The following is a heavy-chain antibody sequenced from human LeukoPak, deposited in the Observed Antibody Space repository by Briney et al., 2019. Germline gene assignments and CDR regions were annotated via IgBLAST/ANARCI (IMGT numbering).Heavy chain of an antibody. CDR1: GGTFSSYA. CDR2: IIPIFGTA. J-gene: IGHJ4*02. Sequence: SVKISCKASGGTFSSYAISWVRQAPGQGREWMGGIIPIFGTANYAQKFQGRVTITADESTSTAYMGLSSLRSEDTAVYYCARSGRTVEMAYYFDYWGQGTLVTPSS. V-gene: IGHV1-69*01. D-gene: IGHD5-24*01. CDR3: ARSGRTVEMAYYFDY.